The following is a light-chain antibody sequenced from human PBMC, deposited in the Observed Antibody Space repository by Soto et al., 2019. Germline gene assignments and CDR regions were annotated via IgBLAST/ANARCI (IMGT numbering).Light chain of an antibody. Sequence: QSALTQPASVSGSPGQSITISCTGTSSDVGGYNYVSWYQQHPGKAPKLMIYEVSNRPSGIPDRFSGSKSGTSATLGITGLQTGDEADYYCGTWDSTLSVVVFGGGTKLTVL. J-gene: IGLJ2*01. CDR1: SSDVGGYNY. V-gene: IGLV2-14*01. CDR2: EVS. CDR3: GTWDSTLSVVV.